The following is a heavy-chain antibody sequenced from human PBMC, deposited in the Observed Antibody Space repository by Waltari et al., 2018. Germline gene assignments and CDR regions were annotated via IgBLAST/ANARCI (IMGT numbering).Heavy chain of an antibody. V-gene: IGHV4-38-2*02. CDR1: GYSISSGYY. CDR3: ARDDGIAAAGTP. D-gene: IGHD6-13*01. Sequence: QVQLQESGPGLVKPSETLSLTCAVSGYSISSGYYWGWIRQPPGKGLEWIGSIYHSGTTYYNPSLKRRVTILVDTSKNQFSLKRSSVTAADTAVYYCARDDGIAAAGTPWGQGTLVTVSS. CDR2: IYHSGTT. J-gene: IGHJ5*02.